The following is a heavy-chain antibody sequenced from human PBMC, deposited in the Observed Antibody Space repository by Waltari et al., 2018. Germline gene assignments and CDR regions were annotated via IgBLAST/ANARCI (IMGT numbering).Heavy chain of an antibody. V-gene: IGHV4-39*07. CDR2: IYYRWGT. Sequence: QLQLQESGPGLVKPSETLSLTCTVSGGSISSSSYYWGWIRPPPGKGLEWIGSIYYRWGTDYNPSRKSRVTISVNTSKNQFSLKLSAVTAADTAVYYCARTPYYYDSSGYYFWGQGTLVTVSS. CDR1: GGSISSSSYY. D-gene: IGHD3-22*01. CDR3: ARTPYYYDSSGYYF. J-gene: IGHJ4*02.